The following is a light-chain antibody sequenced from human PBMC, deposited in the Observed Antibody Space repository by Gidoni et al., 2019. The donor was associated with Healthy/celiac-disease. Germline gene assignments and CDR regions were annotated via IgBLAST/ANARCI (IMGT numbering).Light chain of an antibody. V-gene: IGKV1-33*01. CDR3: QQYDNSPPIT. CDR2: DAS. J-gene: IGKJ3*01. Sequence: DIQMTQSPSSLSASVGERVTITCQASQDISNYLNWYQQKTGKATKLLIYDASNLATWVTSRFSGSGSGADFTFTISSLQPGDIATYYYQQYDNSPPITFGPGTKVYIK. CDR1: QDISNY.